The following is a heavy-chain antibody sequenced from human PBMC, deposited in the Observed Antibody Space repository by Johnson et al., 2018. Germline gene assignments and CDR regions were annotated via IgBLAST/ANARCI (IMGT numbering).Heavy chain of an antibody. J-gene: IGHJ6*03. CDR3: AKDTGSSGYYYYMDV. Sequence: VQLVQSGGGLVQPGRSLRLSCAASGFIFDDYAIHWVRQAPGKGLEWVSGISWNSGSIGYADSVKGRFTLSRDNAQNSLYLQMNSLRPEDTALYYCAKDTGSSGYYYYMDVWGKGTTVTVSS. CDR1: GFIFDDYA. V-gene: IGHV3-9*01. D-gene: IGHD6-6*01. CDR2: ISWNSGSI.